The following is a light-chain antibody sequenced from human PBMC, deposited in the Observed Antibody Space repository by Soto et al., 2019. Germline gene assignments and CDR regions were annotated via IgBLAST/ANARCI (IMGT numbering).Light chain of an antibody. V-gene: IGKV3-11*01. CDR1: QSVNHN. CDR2: DAS. J-gene: IGKJ5*01. Sequence: VMTQSPDTLSASPGERVSLSCRASQSVNHNLAWYHQKPGQAPRLLVYDASNRATGIPARFSGSGSGTDFTLTISSLEPEDFAVYYCQQRSNWPPITFGQGTRLEIK. CDR3: QQRSNWPPIT.